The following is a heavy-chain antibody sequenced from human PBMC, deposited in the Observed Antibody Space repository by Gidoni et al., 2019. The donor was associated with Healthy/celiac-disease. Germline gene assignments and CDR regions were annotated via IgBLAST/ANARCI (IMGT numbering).Heavy chain of an antibody. J-gene: IGHJ6*02. CDR2: IWYDGSNK. Sequence: QVQLVESGGGVVQAGRSRRPGWAASGVTFSSYGRHWVRQAPGKGLEWVAVIWYDGSNKYYADSVKGRFTISRDNSKNTLYLQMNSLRAEDTAVYYCARDLLVHLRARYYYYYGMDVWCQGTTVTVSS. CDR3: ARDLLVHLRARYYYYYGMDV. D-gene: IGHD2-8*02. V-gene: IGHV3-33*01. CDR1: GVTFSSYG.